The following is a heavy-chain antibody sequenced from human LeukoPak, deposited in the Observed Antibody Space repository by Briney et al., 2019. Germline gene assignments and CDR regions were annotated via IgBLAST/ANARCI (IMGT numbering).Heavy chain of an antibody. V-gene: IGHV3-48*01. Sequence: GGSLRLSCAASGFTFSSYSMNWVRQAPGKGLEWVSYISSSSSTLYYADSVKGRFSISRDNAKNSLYLQMNSLRAADTAVYYCAKDPTHYRVWDDYDSTVLSYWGQGTLVTVSS. CDR3: AKDPTHYRVWDDYDSTVLSY. CDR1: GFTFSSYS. CDR2: ISSSSSTL. J-gene: IGHJ4*02. D-gene: IGHD3-22*01.